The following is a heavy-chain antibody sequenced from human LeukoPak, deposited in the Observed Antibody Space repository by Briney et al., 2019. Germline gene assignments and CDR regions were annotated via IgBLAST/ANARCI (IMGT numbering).Heavy chain of an antibody. Sequence: SETLSLTCTVSGGSISSGGYYWSWIRQPPGKGLEWIGYIYHSGSTYYNPSLKSRVTISVDRSKNQFSLKLSSVTAADTAVYYCVRDSTIFGVVSSGYFDYWGQGTLVTVSS. CDR2: IYHSGST. CDR3: VRDSTIFGVVSSGYFDY. V-gene: IGHV4-30-2*01. J-gene: IGHJ4*02. CDR1: GGSISSGGYY. D-gene: IGHD3-3*01.